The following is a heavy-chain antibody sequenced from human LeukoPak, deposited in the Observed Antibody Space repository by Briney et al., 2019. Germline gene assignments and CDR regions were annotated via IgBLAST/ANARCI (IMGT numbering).Heavy chain of an antibody. CDR2: IYHSGST. J-gene: IGHJ4*02. D-gene: IGHD6-19*01. Sequence: SQTLSLTCAVSGGSISSGGYSWSWIRQPPGKGLEWIGYIYHSGSTYYNPSLRSRVTISVDRSKNQFSLKLGSVTAADTAVYYCARAMGLGATPFDYWGQGTLVTVSS. CDR1: GGSISSGGYS. CDR3: ARAMGLGATPFDY. V-gene: IGHV4-30-2*01.